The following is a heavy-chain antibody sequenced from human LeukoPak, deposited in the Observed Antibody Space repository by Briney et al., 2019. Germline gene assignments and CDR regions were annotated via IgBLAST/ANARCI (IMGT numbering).Heavy chain of an antibody. J-gene: IGHJ6*04. Sequence: GGSLRLSCAASGFTFSSYSMNWVRQAPGKGLEWVSTMSSSSSSSYTYYADSVKGRFTISRDNAKNSLYLQMNSLRAEDTAVYYCAELGITMIGGVWGKGTTVTISS. CDR2: MSSSSSSSYT. V-gene: IGHV3-21*01. D-gene: IGHD3-10*02. CDR1: GFTFSSYS. CDR3: AELGITMIGGV.